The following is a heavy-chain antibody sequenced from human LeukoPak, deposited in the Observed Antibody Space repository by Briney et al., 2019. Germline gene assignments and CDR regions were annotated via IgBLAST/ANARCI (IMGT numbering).Heavy chain of an antibody. D-gene: IGHD2-21*01. CDR1: GVSVSDYY. J-gene: IGHJ5*02. CDR3: ARIRCGRGQARCYNH. CDR2: VSPGGYT. Sequence: PSETLSLTRAVPGVSVSDYYWSWIRQSPEKGLEWIGEVSPGGYTTYNPSLRSRVIISKDTSENQLSLNVTSVTAADTALYYCARIRCGRGQARCYNHWAQGSLVTVSS. V-gene: IGHV4-34*01.